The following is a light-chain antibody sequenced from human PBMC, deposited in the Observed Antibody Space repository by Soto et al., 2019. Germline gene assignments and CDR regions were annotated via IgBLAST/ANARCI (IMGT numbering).Light chain of an antibody. CDR2: EVS. Sequence: QSALTQPPSASGSPGQSVTISCTGTSSDVGSYDYVSWYQQYPGKAPKLMIHEVSKRPSGVPDRFSGSKSGNTASLTVSGLQAEDEADYYCSAYANSNNPCVFGTGTKLTVL. V-gene: IGLV2-8*01. J-gene: IGLJ1*01. CDR3: SAYANSNNPCV. CDR1: SSDVGSYDY.